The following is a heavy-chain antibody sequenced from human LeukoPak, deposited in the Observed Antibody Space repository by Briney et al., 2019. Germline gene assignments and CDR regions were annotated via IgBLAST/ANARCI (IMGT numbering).Heavy chain of an antibody. V-gene: IGHV4-59*01. J-gene: IGHJ6*02. D-gene: IGHD3-10*01. CDR2: IYYSGST. Sequence: SETLSLTCTVSGGSISTYYWSWIRQPPGKGLEWIGYIYYSGSTNYNPSLKSRLKISVDTSKSQFFLKLSSVTAADTAVYYCAREGQGITMVRGVRQKTYYYYGMDVWGQGTTVTVSS. CDR3: AREGQGITMVRGVRQKTYYYYGMDV. CDR1: GGSISTYY.